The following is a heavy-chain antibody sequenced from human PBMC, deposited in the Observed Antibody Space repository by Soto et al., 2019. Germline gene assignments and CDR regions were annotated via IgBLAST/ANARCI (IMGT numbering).Heavy chain of an antibody. CDR1: GYSVTGYY. CDR3: ATGIAAAGGLFGY. CDR2: INPNSGGT. D-gene: IGHD6-13*01. J-gene: IGHJ4*02. Sequence: ASVKVCCKASGYSVTGYYMHWVRQAPGQGLEWMGWINPNSGGTNYAQKFQGWVTMTRDTSISTAYMELSRLRSDDTAVYYCATGIAAAGGLFGYWGQGTLVTVSS. V-gene: IGHV1-2*04.